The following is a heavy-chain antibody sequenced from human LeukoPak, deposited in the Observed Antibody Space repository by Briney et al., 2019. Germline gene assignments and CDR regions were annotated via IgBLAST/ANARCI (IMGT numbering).Heavy chain of an antibody. J-gene: IGHJ5*01. D-gene: IGHD3-22*01. CDR2: INSDGINT. Sequence: GGSLRFSCAASGFTFSNYWMHWVRQAPGKGLVWVSRINSDGINTSYADSVKGRFTISRDNAKNTLNLQMNSLRAEDTAVYYCARDLGQYYDTSDNWFDSWGQGTLVTVSS. CDR1: GFTFSNYW. V-gene: IGHV3-74*01. CDR3: ARDLGQYYDTSDNWFDS.